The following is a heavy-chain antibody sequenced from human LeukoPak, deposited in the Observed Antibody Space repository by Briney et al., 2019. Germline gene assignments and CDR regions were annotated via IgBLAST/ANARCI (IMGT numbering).Heavy chain of an antibody. CDR3: ARDRGSGWYDYYYYYYMDV. J-gene: IGHJ6*03. V-gene: IGHV1-46*01. Sequence: ASVKVSCKASGYTFTSYYMHWVRQAPGQGLEWMGIINPSGGSTSYAQKFQGRVTMTRDMSTSTVYMELSSLRPEDTAVYYCARDRGSGWYDYYYYYYMDVWGKGTTVTVSS. CDR2: INPSGGST. CDR1: GYTFTSYY. D-gene: IGHD6-19*01.